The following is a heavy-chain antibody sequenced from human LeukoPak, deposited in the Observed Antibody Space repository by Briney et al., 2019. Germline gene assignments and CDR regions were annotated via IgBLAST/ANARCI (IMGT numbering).Heavy chain of an antibody. CDR2: INHTEGT. CDR3: VRRLLGSSYFSGIYPIDS. J-gene: IGHJ4*02. Sequence: PSETLSLTCAVYGGSFSGYYWSWIRQPPGKGLEWVGEINHTEGTNDNPSLKSRVTISVDTSKNQFSLKLSSVTAADTAVYYCVRRLLGSSYFSGIYPIDSWGQGTLSPSPQ. V-gene: IGHV4-34*01. CDR1: GGSFSGYY. D-gene: IGHD3-10*01.